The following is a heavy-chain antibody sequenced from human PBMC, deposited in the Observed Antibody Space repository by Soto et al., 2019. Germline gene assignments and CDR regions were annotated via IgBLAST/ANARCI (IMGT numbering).Heavy chain of an antibody. D-gene: IGHD6-6*01. CDR3: ARNKAARLYYYYMDV. CDR2: IYYSGST. V-gene: IGHV4-28*01. Sequence: PSETLSLTFAASGYSISISNWCGWIRQPPGKGLEWIGYIYYSGSTYYNPSLKSRVTMSVDTSKNQFSLKLSSVTAVDTAVYYCARNKAARLYYYYMDVWGKGTTVTVSS. CDR1: GYSISISNW. J-gene: IGHJ6*03.